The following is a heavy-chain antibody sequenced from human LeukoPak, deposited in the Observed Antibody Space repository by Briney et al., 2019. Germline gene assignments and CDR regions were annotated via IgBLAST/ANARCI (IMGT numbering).Heavy chain of an antibody. CDR2: ISWNSGNI. J-gene: IGHJ4*02. D-gene: IGHD5-18*01. CDR1: GFTFDDYA. V-gene: IGHV3-9*01. Sequence: AGGSLRLSCAASGFTFDDYAMHWVRQAPGKGLEWVSGISWNSGNIDYADAVKGRFTISRDNAKNSLYLQMNSLRAEDTAVYYCAKKRGYSYGDPFDYWGQGTLVTVSS. CDR3: AKKRGYSYGDPFDY.